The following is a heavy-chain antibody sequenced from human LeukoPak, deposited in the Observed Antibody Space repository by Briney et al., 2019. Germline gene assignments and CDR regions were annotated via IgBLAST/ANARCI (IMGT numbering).Heavy chain of an antibody. J-gene: IGHJ4*02. D-gene: IGHD5-12*01. CDR1: GFTFSSFT. CDR2: ISDGSRDT. V-gene: IGHV3-23*01. Sequence: GGSLRLSCATSGFTFSSFTMNWVRQAPGKGLEWVSTISDGSRDTHYAGSVKGRFTISRDDSQSIVYLQMDSLRAEDTALYYCTTRLRNHFDYWGQGTLVTVSS. CDR3: TTRLRNHFDY.